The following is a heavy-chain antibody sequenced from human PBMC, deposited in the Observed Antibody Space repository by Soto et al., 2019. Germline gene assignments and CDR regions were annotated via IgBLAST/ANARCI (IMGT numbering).Heavy chain of an antibody. CDR1: GGSISSYY. CDR3: ARDAAAAYLDY. J-gene: IGHJ4*02. Sequence: SETLSLTCTVSGGSISSYYWSWIRQPPGKGLEWIGYIYYSGSTNYNPSLKSRVTISVDTSKNQFSLKLSSVTAADAAVYYCARDAAAAYLDYWGQGTLVTVSS. D-gene: IGHD6-13*01. CDR2: IYYSGST. V-gene: IGHV4-59*01.